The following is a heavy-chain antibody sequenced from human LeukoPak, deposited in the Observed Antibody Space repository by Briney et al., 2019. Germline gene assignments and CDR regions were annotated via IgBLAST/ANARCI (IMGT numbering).Heavy chain of an antibody. CDR2: INQDGREK. CDR3: ERDYVWGTDNPDY. CDR1: GFTFSSYW. J-gene: IGHJ4*02. Sequence: PGGSLRLSCVASGFTFSSYWMSWFRQSPGKGLEWLGNINQDGREKYYVDSVKGRFTISRDNAKNSLFLQMSSLRAEDTALYYCERDYVWGTDNPDYWGQGTLVTVSS. D-gene: IGHD3-16*01. V-gene: IGHV3-7*01.